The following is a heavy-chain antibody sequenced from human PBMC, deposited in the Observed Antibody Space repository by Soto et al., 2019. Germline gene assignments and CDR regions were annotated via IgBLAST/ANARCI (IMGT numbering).Heavy chain of an antibody. V-gene: IGHV3-30*18. D-gene: IGHD1-1*01. J-gene: IGHJ4*02. CDR3: AKDKGVFNWATSYFDY. CDR2: TSYDGNNE. Sequence: GGSLRLSCAASGFTFSNYAMHWVRQAPGKGLEWVALTSYDGNNEYYTDSVRGRFTISRDNSKNTLFLQMNSPRPEDTAVYYCAKDKGVFNWATSYFDYWGQGALVTSPQ. CDR1: GFTFSNYA.